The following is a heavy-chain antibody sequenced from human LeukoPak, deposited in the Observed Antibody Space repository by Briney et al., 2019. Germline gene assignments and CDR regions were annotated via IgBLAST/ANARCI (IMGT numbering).Heavy chain of an antibody. V-gene: IGHV4-38-2*02. Sequence: PSETLSLTCTVSGYSISSGYYWGWIRQPPGKGLEWIGSMYHSGSTYYNPSLKSRVTISVDTSKNQFSLKLSSVTAADTAVYYCARGVTPFDYWGQGTLVTVSS. CDR3: ARGVTPFDY. CDR2: MYHSGST. CDR1: GYSISSGYY. J-gene: IGHJ4*02. D-gene: IGHD2-21*02.